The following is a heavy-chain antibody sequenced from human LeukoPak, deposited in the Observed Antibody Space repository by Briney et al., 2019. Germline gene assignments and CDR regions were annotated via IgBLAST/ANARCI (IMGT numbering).Heavy chain of an antibody. Sequence: SETLSLTCTVSGGSISSSSYYWSWIRQPPGKGLEWIGEINHSGSTNYNPSLKSRVTISVDTSKNQFSLKLSSVTAADTAVYYCARRRGLWFGDPKYHYFDYWGQGTLVTVSS. CDR1: GGSISSSSYY. CDR3: ARRRGLWFGDPKYHYFDY. D-gene: IGHD3-10*01. V-gene: IGHV4-39*07. CDR2: INHSGST. J-gene: IGHJ4*02.